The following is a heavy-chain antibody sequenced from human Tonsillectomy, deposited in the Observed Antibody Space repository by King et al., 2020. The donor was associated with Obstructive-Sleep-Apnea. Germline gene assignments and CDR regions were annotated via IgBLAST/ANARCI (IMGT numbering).Heavy chain of an antibody. D-gene: IGHD3-10*01. V-gene: IGHV4-59*01. CDR3: ARVGRPYFYYYGMDV. J-gene: IGHJ6*02. Sequence: QLQESGPGLVKPSETLSLTCTVSGGSISGYYWSWIRQPPGKGLEWIGYISDTGSTYYNPSLQSRVTISVDTSKNQLSLKLSSVTAADTAVYYCARVGRPYFYYYGMDVWGQGTTVTVSS. CDR2: ISDTGST. CDR1: GGSISGYY.